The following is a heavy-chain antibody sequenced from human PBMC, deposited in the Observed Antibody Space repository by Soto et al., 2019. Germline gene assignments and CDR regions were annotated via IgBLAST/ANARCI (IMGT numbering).Heavy chain of an antibody. CDR1: GGSFRRYA. Sequence: QVQLVQSGAEVKKPGSSVKVSCKASGGSFRRYAISWVRQAPGQGLEWMGGILPIFGSPSHAQKFPGRATITADESTSTAYLELTSLTSEDTAMYYCVFGDCTSTSCSYYFYGLDVWGQGTTVTVSS. D-gene: IGHD2-2*01. J-gene: IGHJ6*02. CDR2: ILPIFGSP. CDR3: VFGDCTSTSCSYYFYGLDV. V-gene: IGHV1-69*01.